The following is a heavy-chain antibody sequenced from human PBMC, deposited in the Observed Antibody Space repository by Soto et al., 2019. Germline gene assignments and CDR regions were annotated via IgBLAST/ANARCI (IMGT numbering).Heavy chain of an antibody. CDR3: ARDFLREWSPDYFDY. D-gene: IGHD3-16*01. J-gene: IGHJ4*02. V-gene: IGHV3-7*05. Sequence: GGSLRLSCAASGFTFSSYWMSWVRQAPGKGLEWVANIKQDGSEKYYVDSVKGRFTISRDNAKNSLYLQMNSLRAEDTAVYYCARDFLREWSPDYFDYLGQGTLVTVSS. CDR2: IKQDGSEK. CDR1: GFTFSSYW.